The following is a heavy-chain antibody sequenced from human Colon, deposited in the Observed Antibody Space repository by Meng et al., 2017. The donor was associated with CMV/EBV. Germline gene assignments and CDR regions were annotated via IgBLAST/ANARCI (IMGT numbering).Heavy chain of an antibody. CDR3: ATDQRYYDFWSGYYMNY. CDR2: FDPEDGEI. J-gene: IGHJ4*02. Sequence: ASVKVSCKVSGYTLTELSMHWVRQAPGKGLEWMGGFDPEDGEIIYAQKFQGRVTMTEDTSTDTAYMELSSLRSEDTAVYYCATDQRYYDFWSGYYMNYWGQGTLVTVSS. D-gene: IGHD3-3*01. V-gene: IGHV1-24*01. CDR1: GYTLTELS.